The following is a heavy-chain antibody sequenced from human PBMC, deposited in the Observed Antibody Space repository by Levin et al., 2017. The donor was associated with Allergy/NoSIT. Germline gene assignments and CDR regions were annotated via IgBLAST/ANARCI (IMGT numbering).Heavy chain of an antibody. CDR1: GYTFTDYY. D-gene: IGHD6-25*01. CDR2: INPDSGGT. V-gene: IGHV1-2*02. CDR3: ARDFSSGNDWFDP. Sequence: GESLKISCRASGYTFTDYYIHWVRRAPGQGPEWMGWINPDSGGTNYAQRFEGRVTMTRDTSISTAYLELSRLTSDDTAVYYCARDFSSGNDWFDPWGQGTLVTVSS. J-gene: IGHJ5*02.